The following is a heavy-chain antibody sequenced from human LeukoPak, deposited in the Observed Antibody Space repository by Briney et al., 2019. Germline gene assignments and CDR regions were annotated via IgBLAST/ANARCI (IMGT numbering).Heavy chain of an antibody. Sequence: GASVKVSCKTSGYTFTSYGIGWVRQAPGQGLEWMARIYNGNTNYAQNLQGRVTVTTDTSTTTAYMELRSLRSDDTAVYYCTRDRSTSGSQNYWGQGTLVTVSS. CDR1: GYTFTSYG. CDR2: IYNGNT. D-gene: IGHD1-26*01. CDR3: TRDRSTSGSQNY. J-gene: IGHJ4*02. V-gene: IGHV1-18*01.